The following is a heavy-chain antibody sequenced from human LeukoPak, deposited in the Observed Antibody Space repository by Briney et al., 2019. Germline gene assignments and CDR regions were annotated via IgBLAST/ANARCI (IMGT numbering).Heavy chain of an antibody. CDR3: ARYREGYNYVPHALNI. V-gene: IGHV4-61*02. D-gene: IGHD5-24*01. Sequence: PSETLSLTCTVSGASVSSTDYFWNWIRQPAGKGLERIGRIYASGNTDYNPSLKSRVTMSLDTSKNQFSLNMNSVTAADSAVYFCARYREGYNYVPHALNIWGQGTVVTVSS. J-gene: IGHJ3*02. CDR1: GASVSSTDYF. CDR2: IYASGNT.